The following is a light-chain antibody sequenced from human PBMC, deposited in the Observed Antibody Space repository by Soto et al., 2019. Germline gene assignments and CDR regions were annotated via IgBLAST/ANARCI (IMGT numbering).Light chain of an antibody. Sequence: DIPLFQSPTTMSASLRARITIASRASQSIGSWLDWYQQKPGKAPKLLIYDASSLESGVPSRFSGSGSGTEFTLTISSLQPDDFATYYCQQYNSYWKFGQGTKV. J-gene: IGKJ1*01. CDR2: DAS. CDR1: QSIGSW. CDR3: QQYNSYWK. V-gene: IGKV1-5*01.